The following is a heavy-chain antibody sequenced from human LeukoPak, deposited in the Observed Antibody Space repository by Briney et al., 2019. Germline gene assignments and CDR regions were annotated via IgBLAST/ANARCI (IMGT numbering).Heavy chain of an antibody. J-gene: IGHJ4*02. V-gene: IGHV4-34*01. CDR2: INHSGST. CDR3: ARGCLLEWLLYRSWRRGATPEIFDY. D-gene: IGHD3-3*01. Sequence: SETLPLTCAVYGGSFSGYYWSWIRQPPGRGLEWIGEINHSGSTNYNPSLKSRVTISVDTSKNQFSLKLSSVTAADTAVYYCARGCLLEWLLYRSWRRGATPEIFDYWGQGTLVTVSS. CDR1: GGSFSGYY.